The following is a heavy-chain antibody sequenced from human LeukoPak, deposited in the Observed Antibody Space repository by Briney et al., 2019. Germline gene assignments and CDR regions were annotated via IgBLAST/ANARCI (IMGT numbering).Heavy chain of an antibody. CDR3: ARMSNWLPDY. CDR2: IYHSGST. V-gene: IGHV4-38-2*01. D-gene: IGHD7-27*01. CDR1: GYSISSGYY. J-gene: IGHJ4*02. Sequence: SETLSPTCAVSGYSISSGYYWGWIRQLPGKGLEWIGSIYHSGSTYYNPSLKSRVTISVDTSKNQFSLKLSSVTAADTAVYYCARMSNWLPDYWGQGTLVTVSS.